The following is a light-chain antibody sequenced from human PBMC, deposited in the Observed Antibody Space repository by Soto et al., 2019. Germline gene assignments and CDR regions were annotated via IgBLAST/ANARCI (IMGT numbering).Light chain of an antibody. V-gene: IGKV1-33*01. CDR3: HQYENRPLT. CDR1: QDISNY. Sequence: DIQMTQSTSSLSASVGDRVTITCQASQDISNYLNWYQQKPGRAPKLLIYDASNVETGVPSRFSGSGSRTDFTFSISSLQPEDIATYFCHQYENRPLTFGPGTKVDLK. J-gene: IGKJ3*01. CDR2: DAS.